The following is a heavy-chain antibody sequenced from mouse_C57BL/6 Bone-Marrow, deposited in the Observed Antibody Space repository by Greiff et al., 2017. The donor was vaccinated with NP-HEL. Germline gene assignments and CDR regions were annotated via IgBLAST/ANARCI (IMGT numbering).Heavy chain of an antibody. J-gene: IGHJ1*03. V-gene: IGHV8-12*01. Sequence: QVTLKVSGPGILQSSQTLSLTCSFSGFSLSTSGMGVSWIRQPSGKGLEWLAHIYWDDDKRYNPSLKSRLTISKDTSRNQVFLKITSVDTADTATYYCARSGYYYGSSYPLYFDVWGTGTTVTVSS. CDR2: IYWDDDK. D-gene: IGHD1-1*01. CDR3: ARSGYYYGSSYPLYFDV. CDR1: GFSLSTSGMG.